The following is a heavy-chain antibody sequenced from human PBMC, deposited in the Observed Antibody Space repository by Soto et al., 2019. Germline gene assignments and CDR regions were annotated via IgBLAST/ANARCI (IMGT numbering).Heavy chain of an antibody. J-gene: IGHJ4*02. CDR1: GFTFGGHT. Sequence: GGSLRLSCAASGFTFGGHTMNWIRQAPGKGLEWLSFITASGSRTTYADSVKGRFTISRDNAKNSLYLQMNSLRTEDTALYYCAKDISFGSAWYGYFDYWGQGTLVTVSS. CDR3: AKDISFGSAWYGYFDY. CDR2: ITASGSRT. V-gene: IGHV3-11*05. D-gene: IGHD6-19*01.